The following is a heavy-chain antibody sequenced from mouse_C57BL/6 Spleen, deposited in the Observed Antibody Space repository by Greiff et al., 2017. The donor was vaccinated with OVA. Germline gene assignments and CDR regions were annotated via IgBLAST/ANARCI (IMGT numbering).Heavy chain of an antibody. J-gene: IGHJ4*01. CDR3: ARNKNSHAMDY. CDR2: IWSGGST. Sequence: VQRVESGPGLVQPSQSLSITCTVSGFSLTSYGVHWVRQSPGKGLEWLGVIWSGGSTDYNAAFISRLSISKDNSKSQVFFKMNSLQADDTAIYYCARNKNSHAMDYWGQGTSVTVSS. CDR1: GFSLTSYG. V-gene: IGHV2-2*01.